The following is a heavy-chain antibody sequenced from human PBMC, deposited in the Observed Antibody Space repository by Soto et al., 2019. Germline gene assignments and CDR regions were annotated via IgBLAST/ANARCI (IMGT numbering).Heavy chain of an antibody. CDR1: GFTFSSYA. J-gene: IGHJ6*02. CDR3: AKSRGDYSSSWYGDGYYYYGMDV. D-gene: IGHD6-13*01. CDR2: ISGSGGST. V-gene: IGHV3-23*01. Sequence: HPGGSLRLSCAASGFTFSSYAMSWVRQAPGKGLEWVSAISGSGGSTYYADSVKGRFTISRDNSKNTLYLQMNSLRAEDTAVYYCAKSRGDYSSSWYGDGYYYYGMDVWGQGTTVTV.